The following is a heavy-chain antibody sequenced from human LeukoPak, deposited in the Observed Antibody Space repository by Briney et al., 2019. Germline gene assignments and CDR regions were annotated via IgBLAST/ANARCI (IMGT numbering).Heavy chain of an antibody. CDR1: GFTFSSYY. D-gene: IGHD3-3*01. J-gene: IGHJ4*02. Sequence: PGGSLRLSCAASGFTFSSYYMSSVRQAPGKGLEWVSVIYSGGSTYYADSVKGRFTISRDNSKNTLYLQMNSLRAEDTAVYYCARDCWSGSYYWGQGTLVTVSS. CDR2: IYSGGST. CDR3: ARDCWSGSYY. V-gene: IGHV3-66*02.